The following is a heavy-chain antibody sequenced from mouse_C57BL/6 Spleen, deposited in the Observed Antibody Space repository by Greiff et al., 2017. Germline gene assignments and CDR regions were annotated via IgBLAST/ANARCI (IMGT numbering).Heavy chain of an antibody. CDR2: IDPSDSET. CDR1: GYTFTSYW. V-gene: IGHV1-52*01. CDR3: ARWGGNYFDY. J-gene: IGHJ2*01. Sequence: QVQLQQPGAELVRPGSSVKLSCKASGYTFTSYWMHWVKQRPIQGLEWIGNIDPSDSETHYNQKFKDKATLTVDKSSSTAYMQLSSLASEDSAVYYCARWGGNYFDYWGQGTTLTVPS.